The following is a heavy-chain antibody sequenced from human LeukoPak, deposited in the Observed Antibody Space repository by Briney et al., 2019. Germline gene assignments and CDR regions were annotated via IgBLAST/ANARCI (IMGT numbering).Heavy chain of an antibody. V-gene: IGHV1-2*02. J-gene: IGHJ4*02. D-gene: IGHD2-2*01. CDR1: GYTFTGYY. Sequence: ASVKVSCKASGYTFTGYYMHWVRQAPGQGLEWMGWINPNSGGTNYAQKFQGRVTMTRDTSINTAYMELSRLRSDDTAVYYCARNDGVPALSFDYWGQGTLVTVSS. CDR2: INPNSGGT. CDR3: ARNDGVPALSFDY.